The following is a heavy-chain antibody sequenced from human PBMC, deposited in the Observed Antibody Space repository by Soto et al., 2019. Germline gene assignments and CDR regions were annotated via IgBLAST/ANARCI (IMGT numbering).Heavy chain of an antibody. Sequence: QVQLVQSGAEVKKPGASVKVSCKASGYTFTSYDINWVRQATGQGLEWMGWMNPNSGNTGYAQKFQGRVTMTRNTSISTAYMELSSLRSEDTAVYYCARDRAIVLVPAAPNYYYYYGLDVWGQGTTVTVSS. CDR2: MNPNSGNT. CDR3: ARDRAIVLVPAAPNYYYYYGLDV. D-gene: IGHD2-2*01. V-gene: IGHV1-8*01. J-gene: IGHJ6*02. CDR1: GYTFTSYD.